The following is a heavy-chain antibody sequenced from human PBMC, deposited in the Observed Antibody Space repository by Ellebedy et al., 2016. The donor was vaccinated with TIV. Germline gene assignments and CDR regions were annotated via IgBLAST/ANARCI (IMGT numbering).Heavy chain of an antibody. D-gene: IGHD3-3*01. CDR2: ISTYNGNT. V-gene: IGHV1-18*01. J-gene: IGHJ6*02. CDR1: GYTFTTYS. Sequence: ASVKVSCXASGYTFTTYSISWVRRAPGQGLEWMGWISTYNGNTNYAQKLQGRVTMTTDTSTSTAYMELRSLRSDDTAVYYCARGSRSYRGTIFHHYYYYGMDVWGQGTTVTVSS. CDR3: ARGSRSYRGTIFHHYYYYGMDV.